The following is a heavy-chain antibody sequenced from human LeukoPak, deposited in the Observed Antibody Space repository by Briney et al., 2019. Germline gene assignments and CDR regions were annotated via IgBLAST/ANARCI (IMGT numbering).Heavy chain of an antibody. J-gene: IGHJ5*02. CDR2: IWYDGSRT. CDR1: GFTFSSHG. D-gene: IGHD3-10*01. CDR3: AKDLSYGSLWFDP. V-gene: IGHV3-33*06. Sequence: PGGSLRLSCAASGFTFSSHGMQWVRRAPGKGLEWVALIWYDGSRTNYVDSVMGRFTISRDSSKNTLYLQMDNLRVEDTAVYFCAKDLSYGSLWFDPWGQGTLVTVSS.